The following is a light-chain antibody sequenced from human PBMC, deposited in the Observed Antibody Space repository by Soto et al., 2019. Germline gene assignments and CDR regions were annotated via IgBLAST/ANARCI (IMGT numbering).Light chain of an antibody. V-gene: IGKV3-20*01. Sequence: IVLTQSPGTLSLSPGERATLSSRASQSVSNNYLAWYQQKPGQAPRLLIYGASNRATGIPDRFSGSGSGTDFTLTISRLEPEDFAVYYCQQYGSSGTFGQGTKVDIK. CDR2: GAS. CDR3: QQYGSSGT. J-gene: IGKJ1*01. CDR1: QSVSNNY.